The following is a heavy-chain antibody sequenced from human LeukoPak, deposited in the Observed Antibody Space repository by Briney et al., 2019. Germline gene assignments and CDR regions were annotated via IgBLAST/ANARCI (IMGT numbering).Heavy chain of an antibody. V-gene: IGHV3-30*18. CDR2: SSYGGTTT. Sequence: PRRSLRLSCAASGFTFSNYGMHWVRQAPGKGLEWVAVSSYGGTTTNYADSVKGRFTISRDNSKNTLYLQMNSLRAEDTAVYYCAKESTVRAAWEIGYWGQGTLV. CDR3: AKESTVRAAWEIGY. D-gene: IGHD2-15*01. CDR1: GFTFSNYG. J-gene: IGHJ4*02.